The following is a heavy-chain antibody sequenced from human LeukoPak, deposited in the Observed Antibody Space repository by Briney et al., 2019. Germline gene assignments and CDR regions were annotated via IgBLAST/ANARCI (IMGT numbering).Heavy chain of an antibody. CDR2: INSDGSST. J-gene: IGHJ4*02. D-gene: IGHD3-22*01. V-gene: IGHV3-74*01. CDR1: GFTFSSYW. Sequence: GGSLRLSCAASGFTFSSYWMHWVRQAPGKGLVWVSRINSDGSSTSYADSVEGRFTISRDNAKNTLYLQMKSLRAEDTAVYYCARVLDISGYSGDFDYWGQGTLVTVSS. CDR3: ARVLDISGYSGDFDY.